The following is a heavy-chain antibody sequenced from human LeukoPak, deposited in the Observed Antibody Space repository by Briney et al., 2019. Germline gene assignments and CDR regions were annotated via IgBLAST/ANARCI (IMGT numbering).Heavy chain of an antibody. D-gene: IGHD3-22*01. CDR2: IYYSGST. CDR1: GGSISSSSYY. J-gene: IGHJ4*02. V-gene: IGHV4-39*01. Sequence: SESLSLTCTVSGGSISSSSYYWGWLRQTPGKGLEWIGRIYYSGSTYYNPSLKSRVTISVDTSKNQFSLKLSSVTAADTAVYYCARRDVYYYDSSGYFEYWGQGTLVTVSS. CDR3: ARRDVYYYDSSGYFEY.